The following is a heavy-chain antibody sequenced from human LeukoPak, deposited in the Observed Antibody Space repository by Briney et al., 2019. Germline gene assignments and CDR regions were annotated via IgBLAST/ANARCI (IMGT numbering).Heavy chain of an antibody. CDR3: ARDRGSSNDWGYFDF. CDR1: GYTFNRYY. D-gene: IGHD7-27*01. V-gene: IGHV1-46*02. Sequence: SVKVSYKPSGYTFNRYYIHWVRQAPGQGLEWMGIINPSCDSTRYAPKLQGRVTMTRDTSTSTVYMELNSLTSEDTAVYYCARDRGSSNDWGYFDFWGQGTLVTVSS. J-gene: IGHJ4*02. CDR2: INPSCDST.